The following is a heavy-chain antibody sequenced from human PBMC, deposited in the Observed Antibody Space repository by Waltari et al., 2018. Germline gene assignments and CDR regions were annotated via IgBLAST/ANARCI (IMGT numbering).Heavy chain of an antibody. CDR1: GGSISGFY. J-gene: IGHJ5*02. Sequence: VLLEESGPGLVKPSETLSLTCTVSGGSISGFYWTWIRQPPGTGLEYIGYIFYTGNTNHNPSLECRVIISVDTSRNRFSLKMRSLTAADTAVYYCARLGGDRFGSLRHCGPASCTTWIDPWGRGTLVTVSS. CDR3: ARLGGDRFGSLRHCGPASCTTWIDP. D-gene: IGHD2-2*01. V-gene: IGHV4-59*01. CDR2: IFYTGNT.